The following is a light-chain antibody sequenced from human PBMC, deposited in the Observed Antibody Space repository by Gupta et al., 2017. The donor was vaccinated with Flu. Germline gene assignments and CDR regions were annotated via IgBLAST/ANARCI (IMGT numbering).Light chain of an antibody. CDR1: SANIVQGY. CDR3: GTSVGSLTAGL. CDR2: DDN. V-gene: IGLV1-51*01. Sequence: TTCTCGSSANIVQGYDSWYQRIAGAAPKLIFYDDNRRPADIAGRFSGSEAGSSSVLVITGLQTRDEDDDYCGTSVGSLTAGLFGGGTRVTV. J-gene: IGLJ3*02.